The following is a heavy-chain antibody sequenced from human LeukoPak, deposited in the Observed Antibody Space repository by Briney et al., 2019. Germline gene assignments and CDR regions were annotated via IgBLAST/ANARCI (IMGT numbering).Heavy chain of an antibody. Sequence: SETLSLTCTVSGDSIRSYGYYWGWIRQPPGKGLEWIGNIYYSGSTNYNPSLKSRVTISVDTSKNQFSLKLSSVTAADTAVYYCARRQLWFGELFQTHYFDYWGQGTLVTVSS. D-gene: IGHD3-10*01. CDR3: ARRQLWFGELFQTHYFDY. CDR2: IYYSGST. V-gene: IGHV4-39*07. CDR1: GDSIRSYGYY. J-gene: IGHJ4*02.